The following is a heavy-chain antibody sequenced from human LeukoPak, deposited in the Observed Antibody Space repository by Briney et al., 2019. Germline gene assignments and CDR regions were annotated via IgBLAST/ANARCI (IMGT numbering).Heavy chain of an antibody. CDR2: FDPEDGET. Sequence: ASVKVSCKVSGYTLTELSMHWVRQAPGKGLEWMGGFDPEDGETIYAQKFQGRVTMTTDTSTSTAYMELRSLRSDDTAVYYRARQWELLSDAFDIWGQGTMVTVSS. J-gene: IGHJ3*02. V-gene: IGHV1-24*01. CDR3: ARQWELLSDAFDI. D-gene: IGHD1-26*01. CDR1: GYTLTELS.